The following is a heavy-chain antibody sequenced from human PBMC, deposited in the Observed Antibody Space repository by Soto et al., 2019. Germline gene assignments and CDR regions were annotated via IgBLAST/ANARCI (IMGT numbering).Heavy chain of an antibody. CDR1: GFTFSNYG. CDR3: ARDRCYRGNSPDY. V-gene: IGHV3-33*01. CDR2: IWYDGSNK. J-gene: IGHJ4*02. Sequence: QVQLVESGGGVVQPGRSLRLSCAASGFTFSNYGMHWVRQAPGKGLEWVAIIWYDGSNKYYADSVKGRFIISRDNSKNTLYLQNNSLRVEDPEVYYGARDRCYRGNSPDYWGQGTLVTVS. D-gene: IGHD2-21*02.